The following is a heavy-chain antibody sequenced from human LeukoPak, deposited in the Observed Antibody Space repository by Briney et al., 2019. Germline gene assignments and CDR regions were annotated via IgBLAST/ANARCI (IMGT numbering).Heavy chain of an antibody. CDR1: GFTFDDYG. CDR3: VRDLRSGSYGNYFDH. D-gene: IGHD1-26*01. CDR2: INWNGGGT. J-gene: IGHJ4*02. V-gene: IGHV3-20*04. Sequence: GGSLRLSCAASGFTFDDYGMSWVRQAPGTGLEWVSGINWNGGGTGYVDSVKGRFTISRDNAKNALYLQMNSLRAEDTAMYYCVRDLRSGSYGNYFDHWGQGTLVTVSS.